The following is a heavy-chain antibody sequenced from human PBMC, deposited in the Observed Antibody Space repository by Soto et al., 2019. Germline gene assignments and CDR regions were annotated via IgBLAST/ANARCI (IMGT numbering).Heavy chain of an antibody. J-gene: IGHJ6*02. CDR1: GFTFSNAW. D-gene: IGHD1-26*01. CDR2: IKSKTDGGTT. CDR3: TTEDLHYRYYYYGMDV. V-gene: IGHV3-15*01. Sequence: GAQRLSCAASGFTFSNAWMSWVRQAPGKGLEWVGRIKSKTDGGTTDYAAPVKGRFTISRDDSKNTLYLQMNSLKTEDPAVYYCTTEDLHYRYYYYGMDVWGQGTTVTVSS.